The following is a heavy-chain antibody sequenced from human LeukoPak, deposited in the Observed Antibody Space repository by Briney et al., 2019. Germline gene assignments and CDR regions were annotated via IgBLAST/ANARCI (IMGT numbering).Heavy chain of an antibody. V-gene: IGHV3-7*02. J-gene: IGHJ4*02. CDR1: GFTFSSYW. CDR3: ATFASTARSFDY. D-gene: IGHD4-17*01. CDR2: IKQHGSGQ. Sequence: GGSLRLSCAASGFTFSSYWMSWVRQAPGKGLEWVANIKQHGSGQYYVDSVKGRFTISRDNAKNSLYLQMDSLRAEDTAVYYCATFASTARSFDYWGQGTLVTVSS.